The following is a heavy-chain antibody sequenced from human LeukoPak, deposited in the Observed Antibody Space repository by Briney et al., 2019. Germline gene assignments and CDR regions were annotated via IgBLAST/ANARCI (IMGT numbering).Heavy chain of an antibody. CDR3: ARFSPAGGYL. Sequence: GSLRLSCAASGFTFSSYEMHWVRQAPGKGLEWVSAIGTAGDTYYPGSVKGRFTISRENAKNSLYLQMNSLRAGDTAVYYCARFSPAGGYLWGQGTLVTVSS. CDR1: GFTFSSYE. D-gene: IGHD1-26*01. V-gene: IGHV3-13*01. CDR2: IGTAGDT. J-gene: IGHJ4*02.